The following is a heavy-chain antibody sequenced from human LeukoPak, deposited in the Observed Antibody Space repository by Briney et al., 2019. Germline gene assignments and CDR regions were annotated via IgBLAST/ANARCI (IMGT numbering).Heavy chain of an antibody. D-gene: IGHD6-13*01. CDR3: AESSSWYYFDY. V-gene: IGHV3-30-3*01. J-gene: IGHJ4*02. Sequence: PGRSLRLSCAASGFTFSSYAMHWVRQAPGKGLEWVAVISYDGSNKYYADSVKGRFTISRDNSKNTLYLQMNSLRAGDTAVYYCAESSSWYYFDYWGQGTLVTVSS. CDR2: ISYDGSNK. CDR1: GFTFSSYA.